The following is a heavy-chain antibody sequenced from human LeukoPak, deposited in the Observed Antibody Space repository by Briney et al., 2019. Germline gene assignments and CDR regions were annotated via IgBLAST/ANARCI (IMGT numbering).Heavy chain of an antibody. D-gene: IGHD5-18*01. V-gene: IGHV1-2*02. CDR1: GYTFTGYY. CDR2: INPNSGGT. CDR3: ARVSSGYSYGHFDY. Sequence: GASVKVSCKASGYTFTGYYIHWVRQAPGQGLEWMGWINPNSGGTNYAQKFQGRVTMTRDTSISTAYMELSRLRSDDTAVYYCARVSSGYSYGHFDYWGQGTLVTVSS. J-gene: IGHJ4*02.